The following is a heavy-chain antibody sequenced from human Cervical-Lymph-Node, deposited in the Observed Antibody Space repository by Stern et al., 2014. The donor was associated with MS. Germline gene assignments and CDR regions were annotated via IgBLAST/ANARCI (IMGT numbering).Heavy chain of an antibody. J-gene: IGHJ6*02. V-gene: IGHV2-70*01. D-gene: IGHD1-26*01. CDR2: IDWDDDK. CDR3: ARFSGSYPYYYYGMDV. CDR1: GFSLSTSGMC. Sequence: QITLKESGPALVQPTQTLTLTCTFSGFSLSTSGMCVSWIRQPPGKALEWLVLIDWDDDKYYSTSLKTRLTISKDTSKNQVVLTMTNMDPVDTATYYCARFSGSYPYYYYGMDVWGQGTTVTVSS.